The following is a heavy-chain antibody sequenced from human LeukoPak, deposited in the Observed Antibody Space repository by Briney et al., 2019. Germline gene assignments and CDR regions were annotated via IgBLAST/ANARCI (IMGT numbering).Heavy chain of an antibody. CDR2: VFSDGGT. Sequence: SQTLSLTCTVPGGSIISDHSYEKSYWTWIRQPAGQGLEWIGRVFSDGGTNFNPSLQSHLTISLDTSKNQFSLSLSSVTAADTAIYYCARDRAYDYDIRLESWGQGILVTVSS. CDR1: GGSIISDHSYEKSY. V-gene: IGHV4-61*02. CDR3: ARDRAYDYDIRLES. J-gene: IGHJ4*02. D-gene: IGHD3-9*01.